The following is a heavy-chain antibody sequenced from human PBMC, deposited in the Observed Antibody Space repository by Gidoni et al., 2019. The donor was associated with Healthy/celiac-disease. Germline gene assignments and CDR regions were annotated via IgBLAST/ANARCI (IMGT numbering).Heavy chain of an antibody. J-gene: IGHJ6*02. D-gene: IGHD2-2*01. CDR1: GFTFISYG. V-gene: IGHV3-33*01. Sequence: QVQLVESGGGVVQPGRSLRLSCSASGFTFISYGRPWVRQAPGKGLEWVAVIWYDGSNKYYADSVKGRFTISRDNSKNTLYLQMNSLRAEDTAVYYCAREKDIVVVPAALYGLDYYYGMDVWGQGTTVTVSS. CDR2: IWYDGSNK. CDR3: AREKDIVVVPAALYGLDYYYGMDV.